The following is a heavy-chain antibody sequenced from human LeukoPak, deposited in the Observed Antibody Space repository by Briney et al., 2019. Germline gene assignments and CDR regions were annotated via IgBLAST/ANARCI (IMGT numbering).Heavy chain of an antibody. J-gene: IGHJ4*02. Sequence: RGSLRLSCAASGFTFSIYAMSWVRQAPGKGLEWVSAISGSGGSTYYADSVKGRFTISRDNSKNTLYLQMNSLRAEDTAVYYCAKDKVRGVIPYYFDYWGQGTLVTVSS. CDR2: ISGSGGST. V-gene: IGHV3-23*01. CDR1: GFTFSIYA. CDR3: AKDKVRGVIPYYFDY. D-gene: IGHD3-10*01.